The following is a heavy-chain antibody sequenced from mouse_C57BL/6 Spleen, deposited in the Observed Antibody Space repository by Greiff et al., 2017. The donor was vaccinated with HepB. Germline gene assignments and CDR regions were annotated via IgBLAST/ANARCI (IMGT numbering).Heavy chain of an antibody. D-gene: IGHD2-12*01. J-gene: IGHJ1*03. CDR3: ARHYDDWYFDV. Sequence: EVQVVESGGGLVKPGGSLKLSCAASGFTFSSYTMSWVRQTPEKRLEWVATISGGGGNTYYPDSVKGRFTISRDNAKNTLYLQMSSLRSEDTALYYCARHYDDWYFDVWGTGTTVTVSS. V-gene: IGHV5-9*01. CDR2: ISGGGGNT. CDR1: GFTFSSYT.